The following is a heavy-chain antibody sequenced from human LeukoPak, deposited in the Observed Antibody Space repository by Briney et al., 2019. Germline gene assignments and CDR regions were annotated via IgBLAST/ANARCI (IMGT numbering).Heavy chain of an antibody. Sequence: PGGSLRLSCAASGFTFSSYEMNWVRQAPGKGLEWVSYISRSGSTIYYADSVKGRFTISRDNAKNSLYLQMNSLRAEDTAVYYCTRDDPRVGSTETDWGQGTLVTVSS. D-gene: IGHD1-26*01. CDR2: ISRSGSTI. J-gene: IGHJ4*02. CDR1: GFTFSSYE. CDR3: TRDDPRVGSTETD. V-gene: IGHV3-48*03.